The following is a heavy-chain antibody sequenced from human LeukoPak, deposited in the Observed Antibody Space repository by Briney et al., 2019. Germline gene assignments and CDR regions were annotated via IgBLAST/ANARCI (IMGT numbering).Heavy chain of an antibody. Sequence: ASVKVSCKASGYAFSGYYIFWVRRAPGQGLEWMGWINPNSGGTNYAPEFQGRLTMTRDTSITTAYMELSTLRSDDTAVYYCALIGDHAWFDPWGQGTLVTVSS. CDR2: INPNSGGT. CDR3: ALIGDHAWFDP. J-gene: IGHJ5*02. CDR1: GYAFSGYY. V-gene: IGHV1-2*02. D-gene: IGHD3-10*01.